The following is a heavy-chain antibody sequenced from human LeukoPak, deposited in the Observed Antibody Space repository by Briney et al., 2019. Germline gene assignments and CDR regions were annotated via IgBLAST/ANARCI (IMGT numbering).Heavy chain of an antibody. CDR1: GFTFSSYA. CDR3: AKDPANDYGDYYNYGMDV. V-gene: IGHV3-23*01. Sequence: GGSLRLYCAASGFTFSSYAMSWVRQAPGKGLEWVSAISGSGGSTYYADSVKGRFTISRDNSKNTLYLQMNSLRAEDTAVYYCAKDPANDYGDYYNYGMDVWGQGTTVTVSS. CDR2: ISGSGGST. D-gene: IGHD4-17*01. J-gene: IGHJ6*02.